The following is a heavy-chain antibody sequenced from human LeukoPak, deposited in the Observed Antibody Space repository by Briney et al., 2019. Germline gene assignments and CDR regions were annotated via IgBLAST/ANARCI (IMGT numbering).Heavy chain of an antibody. D-gene: IGHD6-19*01. CDR3: ARDSAGYSSGWSPPSDAFDI. J-gene: IGHJ3*02. Sequence: PGGSLRLSCAASEFTFSNYWINWVRQAPGKGLEWVANIKQDGSEKYYVDSVKGRFTISRDNAKNSLYLQMNSLRAEDTAVYYCARDSAGYSSGWSPPSDAFDIWGQGTMITVSS. V-gene: IGHV3-7*01. CDR1: EFTFSNYW. CDR2: IKQDGSEK.